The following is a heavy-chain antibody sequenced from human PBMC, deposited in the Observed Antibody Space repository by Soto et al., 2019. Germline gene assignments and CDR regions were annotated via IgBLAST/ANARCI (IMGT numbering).Heavy chain of an antibody. CDR1: GFTFSSYG. CDR3: ARDGRLPPHFDY. V-gene: IGHV3-33*01. J-gene: IGHJ4*02. CDR2: IWYDGSNK. D-gene: IGHD6-25*01. Sequence: GGSLRLSCAASGFTFSSYGMHWVRQAPGKGLEWVAVIWYDGSNKYYADSVKGRFTISRDNSKNTLYLQMNSLRAEDTAVYYCARDGRLPPHFDYWGQGTLVTVSS.